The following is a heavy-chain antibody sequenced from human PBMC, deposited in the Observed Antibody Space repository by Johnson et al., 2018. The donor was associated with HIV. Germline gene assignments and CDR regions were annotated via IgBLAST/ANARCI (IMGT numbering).Heavy chain of an antibody. CDR1: GFTFSDYY. V-gene: IGHV3-11*04. Sequence: QVQLVESWGGLVKPGGSLRLSCAASGFTFSDYYMNWIRQAPGKGLEWVSYISSSGSSIYYADSVKGRFTIPRDNAENSLYLQMNSLRAEDTAVYYCARDGGVAAAVGVVAFDIWGQGTLVTVSS. CDR2: ISSSGSSI. D-gene: IGHD6-13*01. J-gene: IGHJ3*02. CDR3: ARDGGVAAAVGVVAFDI.